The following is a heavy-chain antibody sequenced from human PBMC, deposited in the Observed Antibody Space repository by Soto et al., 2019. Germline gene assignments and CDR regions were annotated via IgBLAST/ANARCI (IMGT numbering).Heavy chain of an antibody. V-gene: IGHV3-30*03. J-gene: IGHJ4*02. CDR2: ISLEGSNK. Sequence: GGSLRLSCAASGFNFSDYAMHWIRQAPGKGLEWLAIISLEGSNKYSAKPVKDRFTISRDNSKSTLYLQMNSLRPEDTAVYYCAREGQPAAGTTPHNWGKGTLVTVSS. CDR1: GFNFSDYA. D-gene: IGHD6-13*01. CDR3: AREGQPAAGTTPHN.